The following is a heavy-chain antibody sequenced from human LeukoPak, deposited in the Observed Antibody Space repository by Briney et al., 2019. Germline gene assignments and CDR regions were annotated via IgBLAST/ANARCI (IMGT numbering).Heavy chain of an antibody. V-gene: IGHV3-53*01. CDR2: IYSGGST. CDR3: ARGPRVSGSYLSG. CDR1: GFTFSSYW. J-gene: IGHJ4*02. Sequence: GGSLRLSCAASGFTFSSYWMSWVRQAPGKGLEWVSVIYSGGSTYYADSVKGRFTISRDNSKNTLYLQMNSLRAEDTAVYYCARGPRVSGSYLSGWGQGTLVTVSS. D-gene: IGHD1-26*01.